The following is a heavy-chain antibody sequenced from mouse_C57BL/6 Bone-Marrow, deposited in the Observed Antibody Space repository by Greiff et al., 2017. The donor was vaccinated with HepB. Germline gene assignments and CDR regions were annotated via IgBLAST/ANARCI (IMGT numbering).Heavy chain of an antibody. CDR3: ARSGPYYFDY. V-gene: IGHV1-55*01. J-gene: IGHJ2*01. D-gene: IGHD3-1*01. CDR2: IYPGSGST. Sequence: QVQLQQPGAELVKPGASVKMSTASGYTFTSYWITWVKQRPGQGLEWIGDIYPGSGSTNYNEKFKSKATLTVDTSSSTAYMQLSSLTSEDSAVYYCARSGPYYFDYWGQGTTLTVSS. CDR1: GYTFTSYW.